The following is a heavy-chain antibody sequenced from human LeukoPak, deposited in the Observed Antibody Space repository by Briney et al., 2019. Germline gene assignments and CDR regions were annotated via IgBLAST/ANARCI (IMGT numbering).Heavy chain of an antibody. Sequence: SVKVSCKASGGTFSSYAISWVRQAPGQGLEWMGGIIPIFGTANYAQKFQGRVTITADESTSTAYMELSSLRSEDTAVYYCAKHPYYYDSSGYYRAFDIWGQGTMVTVSS. V-gene: IGHV1-69*13. CDR2: IIPIFGTA. D-gene: IGHD3-22*01. J-gene: IGHJ3*02. CDR3: AKHPYYYDSSGYYRAFDI. CDR1: GGTFSSYA.